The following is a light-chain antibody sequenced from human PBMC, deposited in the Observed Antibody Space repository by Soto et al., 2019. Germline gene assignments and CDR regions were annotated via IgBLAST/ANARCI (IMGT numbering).Light chain of an antibody. CDR3: QLVKSCHPRT. J-gene: IGKJ4*01. V-gene: IGKV1-9*01. CDR1: KEISSH. CDR2: AAA. Sequence: VTITGLMSKEISSHLAGYQQQPGKAVNVLLYAAASLESGVPSRFSGSGSGTDFSLTISSRQAEDFATYYCQLVKSCHPRTFGGGTKVDIK.